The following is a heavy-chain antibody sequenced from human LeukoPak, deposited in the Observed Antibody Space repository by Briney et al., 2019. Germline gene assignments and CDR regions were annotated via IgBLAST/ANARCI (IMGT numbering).Heavy chain of an antibody. V-gene: IGHV4-39*01. D-gene: IGHD6-19*01. J-gene: IGHJ4*02. CDR1: GGSISSSSYY. Sequence: SETLSLTCTVSGGSISSSSYYWGWIRQPPGEGLEWIGSIYYSGSTYYNPSLKSRVTISVDTSKNQFSLKLSSVTAADTAVYYCARPHGVAAQSYHEFDYWGQGTLVTVSS. CDR3: ARPHGVAAQSYHEFDY. CDR2: IYYSGST.